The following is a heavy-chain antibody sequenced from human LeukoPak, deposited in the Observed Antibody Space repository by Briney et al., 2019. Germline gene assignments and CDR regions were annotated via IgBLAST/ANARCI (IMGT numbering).Heavy chain of an antibody. CDR3: ARAHYNWNYAVDY. J-gene: IGHJ4*02. CDR1: GYSFTSYW. V-gene: IGHV5-51*01. D-gene: IGHD1-7*01. CDR2: IYPGDSDT. Sequence: GESLKISCKGSGYSFTSYWIGWVRRMPGKGLEWMGIIYPGDSDTRYSPSFQGQVTISADKSISTAYLQWSGLKASDTAMYYCARAHYNWNYAVDYWGQGTLVTVSS.